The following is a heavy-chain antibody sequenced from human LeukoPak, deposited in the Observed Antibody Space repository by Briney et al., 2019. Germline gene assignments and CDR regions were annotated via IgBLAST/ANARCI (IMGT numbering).Heavy chain of an antibody. CDR3: ARYGGFDAFDF. D-gene: IGHD2-15*01. CDR2: IYYSGST. J-gene: IGHJ3*01. V-gene: IGHV4-59*01. CDR1: NGSISGYY. Sequence: SETLSLTCTVSNGSISGYYWSWIRHLPGKGLEWIGDIYYSGSTNYNPSLKSRVTISVDTSKNQFSLKLSSVTAADTAVYYCARYGGFDAFDFWGQGTMVTVSS.